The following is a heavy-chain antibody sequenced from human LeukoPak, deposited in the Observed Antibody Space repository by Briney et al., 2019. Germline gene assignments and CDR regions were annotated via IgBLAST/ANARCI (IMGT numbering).Heavy chain of an antibody. CDR1: GYTFTSYD. V-gene: IGHV1-8*01. CDR3: ARGGFIPIRKLSYYYGMDV. J-gene: IGHJ6*02. CDR2: MNPNSGNT. Sequence: ASVKVSCKASGYTFTSYDINWVRQATGQGLEWMGWMNPNSGNTGYAQKFQGRVTMTRNTSISTAYMELSSLRSEDTAVYYCARGGFIPIRKLSYYYGMDVWGQGTTVTVSS. D-gene: IGHD3-10*01.